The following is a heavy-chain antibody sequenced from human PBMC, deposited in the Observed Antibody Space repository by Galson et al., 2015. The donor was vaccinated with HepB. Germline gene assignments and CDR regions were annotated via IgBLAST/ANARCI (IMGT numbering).Heavy chain of an antibody. J-gene: IGHJ6*02. CDR2: ISYDGSNK. V-gene: IGHV3-30*04. CDR3: ARELGYSSSWYWTVDYYGMDV. Sequence: SLRLSCAASGFTFSSYAMHWVRQAPGKGLEWVAVISYDGSNKYYADSVKGRFTISRDNSKNTLYLQMNSLRAEDTAVYYCARELGYSSSWYWTVDYYGMDVWGQGTTVTVSS. D-gene: IGHD6-13*01. CDR1: GFTFSSYA.